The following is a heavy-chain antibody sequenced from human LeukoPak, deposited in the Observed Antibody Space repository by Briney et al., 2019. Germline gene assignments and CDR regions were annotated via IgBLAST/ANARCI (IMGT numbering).Heavy chain of an antibody. D-gene: IGHD5-18*01. CDR1: GFTVSSNY. CDR2: IYTGGNT. V-gene: IGHV3-66*04. CDR3: ARRGHGYGSPFDY. J-gene: IGHJ4*02. Sequence: PGGSLRLSCAASGFTVSSNYMNWVRQAPGKGLEWVSMIYTGGNTFYTDSVKGRFTISRDNSKNTLDLQMNSLRGEDTAVYYCARRGHGYGSPFDYWGQGTLVTVSS.